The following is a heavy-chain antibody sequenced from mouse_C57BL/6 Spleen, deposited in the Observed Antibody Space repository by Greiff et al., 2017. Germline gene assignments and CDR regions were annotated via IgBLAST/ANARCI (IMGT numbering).Heavy chain of an antibody. CDR2: IYPGDGDT. V-gene: IGHV1-80*01. D-gene: IGHD2-2*01. CDR3: AIGYDPYYAMDY. J-gene: IGHJ4*01. Sequence: VQLQESGAELVKPGASVKISCKASGYAFSSYWMNWVKQRPGKGLEWIGQIYPGDGDTNYNGKFKGKATLTADKSSSTAYMQLSSLTSEDSAVYFCAIGYDPYYAMDYWGQGTSVTVSS. CDR1: GYAFSSYW.